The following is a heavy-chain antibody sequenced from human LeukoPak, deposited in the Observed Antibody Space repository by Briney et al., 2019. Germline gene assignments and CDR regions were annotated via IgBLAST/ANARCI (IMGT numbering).Heavy chain of an antibody. CDR1: GGSFSGYY. Sequence: SETLSLTCAVYGGSFSGYYWSWIRQPPGKGLEWIGEINHSGSTNYNPSLKSRVTISVDTSKNQFSLKLSSVTAADTAVYYCARGIGVGNYYYYMDVWGKGTTVTVSS. D-gene: IGHD3-3*01. CDR3: ARGIGVGNYYYYMDV. CDR2: INHSGST. J-gene: IGHJ6*03. V-gene: IGHV4-34*01.